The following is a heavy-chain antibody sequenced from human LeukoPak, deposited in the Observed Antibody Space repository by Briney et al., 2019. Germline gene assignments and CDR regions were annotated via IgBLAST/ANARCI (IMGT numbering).Heavy chain of an antibody. V-gene: IGHV3-30-3*01. D-gene: IGHD5-18*01. CDR2: ISYDGSNK. J-gene: IGHJ4*02. CDR3: ARDVTGGYSYGLLDY. Sequence: PGGSLRLSCAASGFTFSSYAMHWVRQAPGKGLEWVAVISYDGSNKYYADSVKGRFTISRDNSKNTLYLQMNSLRAEDTAVYYCARDVTGGYSYGLLDYWGQGTLVTVSS. CDR1: GFTFSSYA.